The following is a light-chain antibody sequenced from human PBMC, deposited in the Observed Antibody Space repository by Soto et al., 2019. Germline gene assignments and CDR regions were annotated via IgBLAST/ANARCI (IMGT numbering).Light chain of an antibody. CDR1: QSINNN. V-gene: IGKV3-15*01. CDR2: GIS. CDR3: QQYSQWTIT. J-gene: IGKJ5*01. Sequence: EIVLTQSPVTLSVSPGERATLSCRASQSINNNYLAWYQQKPGQAPRLLIFGISTRATGVPARFSGSGSGTESTLSISSLQSEDFAVYSCQQYSQWTITFGQGTRLEIK.